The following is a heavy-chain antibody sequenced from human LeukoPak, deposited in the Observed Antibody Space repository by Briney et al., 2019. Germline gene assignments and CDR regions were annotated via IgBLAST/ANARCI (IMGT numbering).Heavy chain of an antibody. J-gene: IGHJ4*02. Sequence: SETLSLTCTVSGASISSYYWSWIRQSPGKGLEWIGYIYYSGRTNYNPSLKSRVTISVDTSKNQFSLKLSSVTAADTAVYYCAGEPRYYDILTGYYRGPFDYWGQGTLVTVSS. CDR1: GASISSYY. V-gene: IGHV4-59*01. CDR3: AGEPRYYDILTGYYRGPFDY. CDR2: IYYSGRT. D-gene: IGHD3-9*01.